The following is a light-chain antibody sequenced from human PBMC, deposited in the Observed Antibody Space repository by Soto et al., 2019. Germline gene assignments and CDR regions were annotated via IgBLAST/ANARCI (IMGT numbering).Light chain of an antibody. CDR3: QHHFNWPCT. Sequence: EIVLTQSPATLSLSLGERATLSCRASQSVSPYLAWYQQKPGQAPRLLIYDISNWATGIPARFSGSGSGTDFILTISSLEPDDFAVYYCQHHFNWPCTFGQGTNVESK. J-gene: IGKJ1*01. CDR1: QSVSPY. V-gene: IGKV3-11*01. CDR2: DIS.